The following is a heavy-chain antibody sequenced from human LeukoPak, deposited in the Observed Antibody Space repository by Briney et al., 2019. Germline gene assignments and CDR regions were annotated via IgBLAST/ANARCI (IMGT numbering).Heavy chain of an antibody. D-gene: IGHD2-21*01. CDR3: ATGEGH. J-gene: IGHJ4*02. CDR2: ISDSGGRT. CDR1: GITLSNYG. Sequence: GGSLRLSCAVSGITLSNYGMSWVRQAPGKGLEWVAGISDSGGRTNYADSVKGRFTISRDNAKKTLYLEMNTLRAEDTAVYYCATGEGHWGQGTLVTVSS. V-gene: IGHV3-23*01.